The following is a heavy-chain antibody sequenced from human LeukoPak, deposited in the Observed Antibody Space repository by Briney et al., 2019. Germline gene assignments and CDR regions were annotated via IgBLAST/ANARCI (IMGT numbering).Heavy chain of an antibody. J-gene: IGHJ6*04. CDR3: ARDEDQYCSGGSCSYYYYGMDV. D-gene: IGHD2-15*01. CDR2: IWYDGSNK. Sequence: GGSLRLSCAASGFTFSSYGMHWVRQAPGKGLEWVAVIWYDGSNKYYADSVKGRFTISRDNSKNTLYLQMNSLRAEDTAVYYCARDEDQYCSGGSCSYYYYGMDVWGKGTTVTVSS. CDR1: GFTFSSYG. V-gene: IGHV3-33*01.